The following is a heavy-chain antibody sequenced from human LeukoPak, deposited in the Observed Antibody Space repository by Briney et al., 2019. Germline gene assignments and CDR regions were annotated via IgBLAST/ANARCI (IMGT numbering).Heavy chain of an antibody. V-gene: IGHV5-51*01. CDR2: IYPGDSDT. CDR3: ARGPGSYYTYFDY. J-gene: IGHJ4*02. CDR1: GYTFTSNW. Sequence: GESLKISCKGSGYTFTSNWIAWVRRMPGKGLEWMGIIYPGDSDTRYSPSFQGQVTISADKSISTAYLQWSSLKASDTAMYYCARGPGSYYTYFDYWGQGTLVTVSS. D-gene: IGHD3-10*01.